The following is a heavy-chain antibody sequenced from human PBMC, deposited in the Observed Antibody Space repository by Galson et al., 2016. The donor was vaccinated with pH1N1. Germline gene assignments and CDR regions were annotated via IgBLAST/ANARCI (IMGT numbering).Heavy chain of an antibody. V-gene: IGHV1-18*01. CDR2: ISGYNGNT. J-gene: IGHJ4*02. D-gene: IGHD3-22*01. CDR1: GYMFSTYG. CDR3: AKGTLPGYYDY. Sequence: SGYMFSTYGINWVRKAPGQGPEWMGRISGYNGNTIYAQKFQARISMTIDKSTSTVYMDLRSLRFDDTAVYYCAKGTLPGYYDYWGQGTLVTVSS.